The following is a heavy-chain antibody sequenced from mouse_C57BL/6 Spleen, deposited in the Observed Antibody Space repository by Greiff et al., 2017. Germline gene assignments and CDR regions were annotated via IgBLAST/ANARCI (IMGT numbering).Heavy chain of an antibody. D-gene: IGHD1-1*01. CDR1: GYTFTDHT. CDR3: ARGGDYYGSSWYFDV. CDR2: IYPRDGST. V-gene: IGHV1-78*01. J-gene: IGHJ1*03. Sequence: VMLVESDAELVKPGASVKISCKVSGYTFTDHTIHWMKQRPEQGLEWIGYIYPRDGSTKYNEKFKGKATLTADKSSSTAYMQLNSLTSEDSAVYFCARGGDYYGSSWYFDVWGTGTTVTVSS.